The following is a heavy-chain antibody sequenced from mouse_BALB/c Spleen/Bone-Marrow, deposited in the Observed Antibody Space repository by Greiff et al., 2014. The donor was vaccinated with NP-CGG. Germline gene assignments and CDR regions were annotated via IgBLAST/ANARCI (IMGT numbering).Heavy chain of an antibody. CDR2: ISSGGSNT. J-gene: IGHJ4*01. Sequence: VHLVESGGDLVKPGGSLKLSCAASGFTFSSYGMSWGRQTPDKRLEWVATISSGGSNTYYPDSAKGRFTISRDNAKNTLYLQMSSLKSEDTAMYYCARHQRYYAMDYWGQGTSVTVSS. V-gene: IGHV5-6*01. CDR3: ARHQRYYAMDY. CDR1: GFTFSSYG.